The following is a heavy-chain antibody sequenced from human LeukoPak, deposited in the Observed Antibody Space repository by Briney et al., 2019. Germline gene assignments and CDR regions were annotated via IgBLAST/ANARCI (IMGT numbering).Heavy chain of an antibody. CDR3: ARLVAPAAYFDY. D-gene: IGHD2-2*01. J-gene: IGHJ4*02. CDR1: GITVRSNY. V-gene: IGHV3-66*02. Sequence: SGGSLRLSCAASGITVRSNYMFWVRQAPGKGLEWVSLIYSGDNTYYADSVKGRFTISRDTSKNTVYLQMNSLRAEDTAVYYCARLVAPAAYFDYWGQGTLVTVSS. CDR2: IYSGDNT.